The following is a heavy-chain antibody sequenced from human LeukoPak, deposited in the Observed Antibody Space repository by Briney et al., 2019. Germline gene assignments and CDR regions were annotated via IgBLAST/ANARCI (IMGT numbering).Heavy chain of an antibody. J-gene: IGHJ5*02. CDR2: TSGDGGTI. CDR1: GFTLRTSA. Sequence: PGGSLRLSCEASGFTLRTSAMFWVRQAPGKGLEYVSSTSGDGGTISYANSVRARFTVSRDNSKNRLFLQMGSLRPDDTAVYYCARGRQDYNNGFDPWGQGTLVTVSP. D-gene: IGHD4-11*01. V-gene: IGHV3-64*01. CDR3: ARGRQDYNNGFDP.